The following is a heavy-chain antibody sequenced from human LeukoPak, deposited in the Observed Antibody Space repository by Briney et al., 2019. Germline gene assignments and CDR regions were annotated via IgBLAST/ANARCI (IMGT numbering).Heavy chain of an antibody. CDR1: GGSFSGYY. CDR2: INHSGST. Sequence: SVTLSLTCAVYGGSFSGYYWSWIRQPPGKGLEWIGEINHSGSTNYNPSLKSRVTISVDTSKNQFSLKLSSVTAADTAVYYCARGRSYSNYVRNWFDPWGQGTLVTVSS. D-gene: IGHD4-11*01. V-gene: IGHV4-34*01. CDR3: ARGRSYSNYVRNWFDP. J-gene: IGHJ5*02.